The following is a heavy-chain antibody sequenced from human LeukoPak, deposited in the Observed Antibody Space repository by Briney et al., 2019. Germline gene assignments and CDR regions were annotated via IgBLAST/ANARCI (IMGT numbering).Heavy chain of an antibody. Sequence: GGSLRLSCAASGFTFSSYSMNWVRQAPGKGLEWVSYISSSSSTIYYADSVKGRFTISRDSAKNSLYLQMNSLRAEDTAVYYCARDGDYGDYARAFDIWGQGTMVTVSS. CDR3: ARDGDYGDYARAFDI. V-gene: IGHV3-48*01. CDR2: ISSSSSTI. J-gene: IGHJ3*02. D-gene: IGHD4-17*01. CDR1: GFTFSSYS.